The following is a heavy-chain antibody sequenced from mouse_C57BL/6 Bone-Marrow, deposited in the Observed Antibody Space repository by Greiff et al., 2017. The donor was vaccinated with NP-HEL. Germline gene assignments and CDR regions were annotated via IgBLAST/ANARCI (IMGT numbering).Heavy chain of an antibody. V-gene: IGHV1-81*01. CDR1: GYTFTSYG. CDR3: ARRGFITTVVADY. D-gene: IGHD1-1*01. CDR2: IYPRSGNT. Sequence: VQLQQSGAELARPGASVKLSCKASGYTFTSYGISWVKQRTGQGLEWIGEIYPRSGNTYYNEQFQGQATLSADKSSSTACMVLRSVTSEDSAVYFCARRGFITTVVADYWGQGTTRTVSS. J-gene: IGHJ2*01.